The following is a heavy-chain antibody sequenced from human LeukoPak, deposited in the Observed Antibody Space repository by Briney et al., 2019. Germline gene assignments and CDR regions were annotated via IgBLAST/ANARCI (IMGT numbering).Heavy chain of an antibody. CDR2: IGTAGDT. CDR1: GFTFSSYD. D-gene: IGHD3-10*01. V-gene: IGHV3-13*01. CDR3: ARGRNYYGSGSQYGNWFDP. Sequence: GGSLRLSYAASGFTFSSYDMHWVRQATGKGLEWVSAIGTAGDTYYPGSVKGRFTISRENAKNSLYHQMNSLRAGDTAVYYCARGRNYYGSGSQYGNWFDPWGQGTLVTVSS. J-gene: IGHJ5*02.